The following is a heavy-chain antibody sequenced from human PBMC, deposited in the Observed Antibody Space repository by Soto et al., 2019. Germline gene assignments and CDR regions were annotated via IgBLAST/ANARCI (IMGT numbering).Heavy chain of an antibody. CDR2: IIPIFGTA. CDR3: ARAVGYCSGGSCYNYYYYGMDV. Sequence: GASVKVSCKASGGTFSSYAISWVRQAPGQGLEWMGGIIPIFGTANYAQKFQGRVTITADESTSTAYMELSSLRSEDTAVYYCARAVGYCSGGSCYNYYYYGMDVWGQGTTVTVSS. CDR1: GGTFSSYA. J-gene: IGHJ6*02. D-gene: IGHD2-15*01. V-gene: IGHV1-69*13.